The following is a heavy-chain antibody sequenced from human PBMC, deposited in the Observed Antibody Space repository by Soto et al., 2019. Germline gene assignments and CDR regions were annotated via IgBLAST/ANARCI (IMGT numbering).Heavy chain of an antibody. CDR2: IHTYNGNT. CDR3: ARDAQYSSRWHPIDY. V-gene: IGHV1-18*01. CDR1: GYTFTDYG. Sequence: QVQLVQSGAEVKKPGASVKVYCKASGYTFTDYGISWVRQAPGQGLEWLGWIHTYNGNTNYVQKVQGRVTMTKDSYTSKAYMELRSLRSEDTAVYYCARDAQYSSRWHPIDYWGQGTLVTVSS. D-gene: IGHD6-19*01. J-gene: IGHJ4*02.